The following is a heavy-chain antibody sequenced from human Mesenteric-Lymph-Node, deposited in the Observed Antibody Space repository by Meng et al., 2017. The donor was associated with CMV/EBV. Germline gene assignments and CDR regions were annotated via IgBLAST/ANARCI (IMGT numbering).Heavy chain of an antibody. Sequence: CAAYGFTFSSYGMHWVRQAPGKGLEWVAVIWYDGSNKYYADSVKGRFTISRDNSKNTLYLQMNSLRAEDTAVYYCARSGEPGDAFDIWGQGTMVTVSS. J-gene: IGHJ3*02. V-gene: IGHV3-33*01. CDR2: IWYDGSNK. D-gene: IGHD4-17*01. CDR3: ARSGEPGDAFDI. CDR1: GFTFSSYG.